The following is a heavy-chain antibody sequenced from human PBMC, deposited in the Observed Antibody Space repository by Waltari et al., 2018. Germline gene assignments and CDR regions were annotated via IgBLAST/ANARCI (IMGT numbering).Heavy chain of an antibody. J-gene: IGHJ1*01. CDR1: GGTFNTQT. CDR3: ASDRITGIEYFLH. V-gene: IGHV1-69*04. Sequence: QVQLVQSGAEVKKPGSSVRVSCKSSGGTFNTQTFSWVRQAPGQGLEWMGRIIPVLDRTVYAQKFEGRVTITADKSTSSAYMELSSLRSEDTAVYYCASDRITGIEYFLHWGQGTLVTV. D-gene: IGHD1-1*01. CDR2: IIPVLDRT.